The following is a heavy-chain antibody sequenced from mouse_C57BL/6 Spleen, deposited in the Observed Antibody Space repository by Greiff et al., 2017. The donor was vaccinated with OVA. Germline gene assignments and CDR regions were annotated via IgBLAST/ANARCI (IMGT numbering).Heavy chain of an antibody. CDR2: ISSGGSYP. D-gene: IGHD2-1*01. J-gene: IGHJ3*01. CDR1: GFTFSSYG. V-gene: IGHV5-6*01. CDR3: ASLYHANSGGFAY. Sequence: EVKLVESGGDLVKPGGSLKLSCAASGFTFSSYGMSWVRQTPDKRLEWVATISSGGSYPYYPDSVKGRFTISRDNAKNTLYLQMSSLKSEDTAMYYCASLYHANSGGFAYWGQGTLVTVSA.